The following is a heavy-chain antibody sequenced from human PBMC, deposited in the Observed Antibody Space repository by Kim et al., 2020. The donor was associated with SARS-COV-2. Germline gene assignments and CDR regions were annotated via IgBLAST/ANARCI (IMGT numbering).Heavy chain of an antibody. J-gene: IGHJ3*01. CDR3: ARGAYGSGTYYNAAFDV. Sequence: CQGRVTMTRDTSTNTGYMELSSLRSEDTAVYYCARGAYGSGTYYNAAFDVWGQGTMVTVSS. V-gene: IGHV1-46*01. D-gene: IGHD3-10*01.